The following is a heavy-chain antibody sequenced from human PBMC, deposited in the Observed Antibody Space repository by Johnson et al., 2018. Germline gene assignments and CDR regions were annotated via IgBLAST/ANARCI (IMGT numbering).Heavy chain of an antibody. V-gene: IGHV3-74*02. CDR1: GFTFSSYL. Sequence: VQLVQAGGGLVQPGGSLRLSCVASGFTFSSYLMHWVRQDPGKGLVWVSRSYSDGSIRNYADSVKGRFTISRDNAKKTLYLQMNSLRVEDTAVYYCARGSLVSGYYSRGAFEIWGQGTMVTVSS. D-gene: IGHD3-22*01. CDR3: ARGSLVSGYYSRGAFEI. CDR2: SYSDGSIR. J-gene: IGHJ3*02.